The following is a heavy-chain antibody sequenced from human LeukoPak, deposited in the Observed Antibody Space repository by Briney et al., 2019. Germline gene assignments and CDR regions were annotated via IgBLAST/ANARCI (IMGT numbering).Heavy chain of an antibody. J-gene: IGHJ5*02. CDR3: ARDLTRLAAAGRIDP. Sequence: SETLSLTCAVYGGSFSGYYWSWIRQPAGKGLEWIGRIYTSGSTNYNPSLKSRVTMSVDTSKNQFSLKLSSVTAADTAVYYCARDLTRLAAAGRIDPWGQGTLVTVSS. D-gene: IGHD6-13*01. V-gene: IGHV4-4*07. CDR2: IYTSGST. CDR1: GGSFSGYY.